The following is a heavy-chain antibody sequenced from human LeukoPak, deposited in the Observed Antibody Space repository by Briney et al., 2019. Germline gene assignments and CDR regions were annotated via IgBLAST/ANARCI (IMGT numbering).Heavy chain of an antibody. CDR3: ARDLGELLRRHSHADY. Sequence: ASVKVSCKASGYTFTSYGISWVRQAPGQGLEWMGWISAYNGNTNYAQKLQGRVTMTTDTSTSTAYMELRSLRSDDTAVYYCARDLGELLRRHSHADYWGQGTLVTVSS. J-gene: IGHJ4*02. CDR1: GYTFTSYG. V-gene: IGHV1-18*01. CDR2: ISAYNGNT. D-gene: IGHD1-26*01.